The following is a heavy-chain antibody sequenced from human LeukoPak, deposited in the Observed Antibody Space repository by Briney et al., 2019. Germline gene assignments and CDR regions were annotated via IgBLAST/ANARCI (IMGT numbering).Heavy chain of an antibody. CDR3: ARDPIYSYGRRIFDY. J-gene: IGHJ4*02. D-gene: IGHD5-18*01. CDR2: VSSSSSYI. Sequence: AGSLLISCAASGFTFSSYSMNWVRRAPGKGLEWVSSVSSSSSYIYYADSVKGRFTISRDNAKNSLYLQMNSLRAEDTAVYYCARDPIYSYGRRIFDYWGQDTIDPVSS. V-gene: IGHV3-21*01. CDR1: GFTFSSYS.